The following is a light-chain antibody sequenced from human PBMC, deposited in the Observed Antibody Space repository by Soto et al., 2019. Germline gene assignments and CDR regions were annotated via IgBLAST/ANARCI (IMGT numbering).Light chain of an antibody. CDR3: QQYNSSPT. CDR1: QSISSW. J-gene: IGKJ1*01. Sequence: DIQMTQSPSTLSASVGDRVTITCRASQSISSWVAWYQQKPGKAPKLLIYKASSLESGGPSRFSGSGSGTEFTLTISSLQPDDFSNYYCQQYNSSPTFGQGTKVDIK. CDR2: KAS. V-gene: IGKV1-5*03.